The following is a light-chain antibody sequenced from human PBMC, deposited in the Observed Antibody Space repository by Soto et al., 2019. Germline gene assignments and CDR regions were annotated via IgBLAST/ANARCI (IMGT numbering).Light chain of an antibody. V-gene: IGKV1-33*01. CDR1: QDISNY. CDR2: DAS. Sequence: DIQMTQSPSSLSASVGDRVTITCQASQDISNYLNWYQQKPGKAPKLLIYDASNLETGVPSRFSRSGSGTDFTFTISSLQPEDIATYYCQQYDNLPPDTFGGGTKVEIK. CDR3: QQYDNLPPDT. J-gene: IGKJ4*01.